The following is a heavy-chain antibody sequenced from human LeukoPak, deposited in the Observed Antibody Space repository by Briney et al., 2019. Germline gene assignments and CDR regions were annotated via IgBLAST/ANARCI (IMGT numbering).Heavy chain of an antibody. Sequence: ASVKVSCKASGYTFTSYAMHWVRQAPGQRLEWMGWINAGNGNTQYSQKFQGRVTITRDTSASTAYMELSSLRSEDTAVYYCAREERKGGRLFYYYGVDVWGQGTTVTVSS. CDR2: INAGNGNT. CDR1: GYTFTSYA. D-gene: IGHD1-26*01. J-gene: IGHJ6*02. CDR3: AREERKGGRLFYYYGVDV. V-gene: IGHV1-3*01.